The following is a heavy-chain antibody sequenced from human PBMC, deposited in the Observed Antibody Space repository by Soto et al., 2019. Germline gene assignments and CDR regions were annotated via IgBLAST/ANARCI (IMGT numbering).Heavy chain of an antibody. D-gene: IGHD3-22*01. J-gene: IGHJ6*02. CDR3: AKDLDYFDSSGYRKDLVYSNYYGMDV. Sequence: GGSLRLSCAASGFTFSRVGIHWVRQAPGKGLESVAFISYDGSKKYYADSVKGRFTISRDNSKNTLYLQMNSLRTEDTAVYYCAKDLDYFDSSGYRKDLVYSNYYGMDVWGQGTTVTVSS. V-gene: IGHV3-30*18. CDR2: ISYDGSKK. CDR1: GFTFSRVG.